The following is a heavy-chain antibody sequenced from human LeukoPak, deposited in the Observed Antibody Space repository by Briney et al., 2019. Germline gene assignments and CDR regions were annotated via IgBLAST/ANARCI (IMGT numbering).Heavy chain of an antibody. V-gene: IGHV1-18*01. D-gene: IGHD1-26*01. J-gene: IGHJ4*01. CDR3: ARDLRGSYDY. CDR1: GYTFTSYG. Sequence: VASVKVSCKASGYTFTSYGISWVRQAPGQGREGRGWISAYKGNTNYAQKLQRRVTMTTDTSTSTAYMELRSLRSDDTAVYYCARDLRGSYDYWGHGTLVTVSS. CDR2: ISAYKGNT.